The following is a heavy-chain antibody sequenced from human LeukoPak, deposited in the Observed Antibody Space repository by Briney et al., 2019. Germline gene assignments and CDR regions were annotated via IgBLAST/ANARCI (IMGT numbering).Heavy chain of an antibody. Sequence: TSETLSLTCTVSGGSISSSSYYWGWIRQPPGKGLEWIGSIYYSGSTYYNPSLKSRVTISVDTSKNQFSLKLSSVTAADTAVYYCARHVGVGATLFDYWGQGTLGTVSS. V-gene: IGHV4-39*01. CDR1: GGSISSSSYY. CDR3: ARHVGVGATLFDY. J-gene: IGHJ4*02. D-gene: IGHD1-26*01. CDR2: IYYSGST.